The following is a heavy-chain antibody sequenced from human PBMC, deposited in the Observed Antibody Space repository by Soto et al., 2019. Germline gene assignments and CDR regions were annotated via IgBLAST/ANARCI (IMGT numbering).Heavy chain of an antibody. D-gene: IGHD5-18*01. J-gene: IGHJ4*02. CDR3: ARDIRGYSRAFDY. V-gene: IGHV4-61*01. Sequence: SETLSLTCTVSADSVSSDYYCWTWIRQPPGKGLEWIGYICSGGSTSYNPSLKSRVTISLDTSRNQFSLKLTSVTAADTAVYYCARDIRGYSRAFDYWGQGXLVTVYS. CDR2: ICSGGST. CDR1: ADSVSSDYYC.